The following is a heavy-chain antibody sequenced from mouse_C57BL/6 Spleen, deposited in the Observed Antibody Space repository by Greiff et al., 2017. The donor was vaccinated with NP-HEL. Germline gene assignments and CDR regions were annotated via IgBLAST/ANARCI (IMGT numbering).Heavy chain of an antibody. Sequence: EVQLQQSGPELVKPGASVKISCKASGYTFTDYYMNWVKQSHGKSLEWIGDINPNNGGTRYNQKFKGKATLTVDKASSTAYMELRSLTSEDAAVYYCERSWDYAMEYWGQGTSVTVSS. J-gene: IGHJ4*01. D-gene: IGHD4-1*01. V-gene: IGHV1-26*01. CDR3: ERSWDYAMEY. CDR2: INPNNGGT. CDR1: GYTFTDYY.